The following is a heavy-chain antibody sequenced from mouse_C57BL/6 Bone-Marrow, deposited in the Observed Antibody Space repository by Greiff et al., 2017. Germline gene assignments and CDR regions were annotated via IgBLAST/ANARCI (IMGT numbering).Heavy chain of an antibody. Sequence: EVQLVESGGGLVQPKGSLKLSCAASGFSFNTYAMNWVRQAPGKGLEWVARIRSKSNNYATYYADSVKDRFTISRDDSESMLYLQMNNLKTEDTAMDYCVRHRQLLRDWYFDVWGTGTTVTVSS. CDR1: GFSFNTYA. CDR2: IRSKSNNYAT. V-gene: IGHV10-1*01. J-gene: IGHJ1*03. D-gene: IGHD1-1*01. CDR3: VRHRQLLRDWYFDV.